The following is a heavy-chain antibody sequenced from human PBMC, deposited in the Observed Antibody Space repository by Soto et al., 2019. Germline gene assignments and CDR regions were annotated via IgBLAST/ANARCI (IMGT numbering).Heavy chain of an antibody. J-gene: IGHJ6*02. CDR2: ISAYNGNT. V-gene: IGHV1-18*04. Sequence: ASVKVSCKASGYTFTNYYMHWVRQAPGQGLEWMGWISAYNGNTNYAQRLQGRVTMTTGTSTSTAYMELRSLRSDDTAVYYCARDGATLKDYYYGMDVWGQGTTVTVSS. CDR1: GYTFTNYY. D-gene: IGHD1-26*01. CDR3: ARDGATLKDYYYGMDV.